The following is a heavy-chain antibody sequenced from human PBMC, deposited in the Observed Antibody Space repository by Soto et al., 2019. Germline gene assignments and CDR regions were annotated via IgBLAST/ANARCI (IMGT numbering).Heavy chain of an antibody. CDR2: MNPNSGNT. D-gene: IGHD5-18*01. CDR1: GYTFTSYD. J-gene: IGHJ6*02. Sequence: QVQLVQSGAEVKKPGASVKVSCKASGYTFTSYDINWVRQATGQGLEWMGWMNPNSGNTGYAQKFQGRVTITADESTSTAYMELSSLRSEDTAVYYCARVLTAMAIELGPMDVWGQGTTVTVSS. CDR3: ARVLTAMAIELGPMDV. V-gene: IGHV1-8*01.